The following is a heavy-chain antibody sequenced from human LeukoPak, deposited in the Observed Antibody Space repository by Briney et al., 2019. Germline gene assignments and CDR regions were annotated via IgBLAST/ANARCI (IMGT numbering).Heavy chain of an antibody. Sequence: PGRSLRLSCAASGFTFSSYAMHWVRQAPGKGLEWVAVISYDGSNKYYADSVKGRFTISRDNSKNTLYLQMNSLRAEDTAVYYCAKDMYEDYGEHGMDVWGQGTTVTVSS. J-gene: IGHJ6*02. CDR1: GFTFSSYA. CDR3: AKDMYEDYGEHGMDV. V-gene: IGHV3-30*01. D-gene: IGHD4-17*01. CDR2: ISYDGSNK.